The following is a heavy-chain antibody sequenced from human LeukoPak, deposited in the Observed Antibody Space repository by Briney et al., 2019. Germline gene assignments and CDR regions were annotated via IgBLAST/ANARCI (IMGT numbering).Heavy chain of an antibody. D-gene: IGHD3-22*01. Sequence: SQTLSPTCTVSGGSTNSYYSSWIRQPPGKGLEWIGNLYDGGRTNSNSSLKSRVTISVDTSKNQFSLQLKSVTAADTAVYYCARHYGTTGYFSSFFDHWGQGTLVTVSS. J-gene: IGHJ4*02. CDR3: ARHYGTTGYFSSFFDH. V-gene: IGHV4-59*01. CDR1: GGSTNSYY. CDR2: LYDGGRT.